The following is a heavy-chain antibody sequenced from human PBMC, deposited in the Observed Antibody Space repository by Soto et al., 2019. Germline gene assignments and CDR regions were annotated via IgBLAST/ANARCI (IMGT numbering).Heavy chain of an antibody. V-gene: IGHV3-23*01. CDR2: ISGSGSAT. J-gene: IGHJ1*01. Sequence: EVQLLESGGGLVQPGGSLRLSCAASGFTFVTYSMSWLRQAPGKGLEWVSVISGSGSATNYADSVKGRFTISRDNSKDTVYLQMNSQRAEETAVYYRAKRRYCSGVGCPPDGGPFQLWGQGTLVTVSS. D-gene: IGHD2-15*01. CDR3: AKRRYCSGVGCPPDGGPFQL. CDR1: GFTFVTYS.